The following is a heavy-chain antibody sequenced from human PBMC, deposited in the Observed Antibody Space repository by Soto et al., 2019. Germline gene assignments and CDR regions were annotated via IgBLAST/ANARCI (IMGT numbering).Heavy chain of an antibody. V-gene: IGHV1-69*06. Sequence: SVKVSCKASGGTFSSYAISWVRQAPGQGLEWMGGIIPIFGTANYAQKFQGRVTITADKSTSTAYMELSSLRSEDTAVYYCAEGTVPAAIDYYYYGMDVWGQGATVTVSS. CDR2: IIPIFGTA. CDR3: AEGTVPAAIDYYYYGMDV. CDR1: GGTFSSYA. J-gene: IGHJ6*02. D-gene: IGHD2-2*01.